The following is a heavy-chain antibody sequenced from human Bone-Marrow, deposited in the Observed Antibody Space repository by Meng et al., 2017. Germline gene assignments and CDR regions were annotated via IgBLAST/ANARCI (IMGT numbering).Heavy chain of an antibody. D-gene: IGHD6-19*01. CDR1: GYTFTGYY. V-gene: IGHV1-2*02. Sequence: ASVKVSCKASGYTFTGYYMHWVRQAPGQGLEWMGWINPNSGGTNYAQKFQGRVTMTRDTSISTAYMELSSLRSEDTAVYYCATETGYSSGWYDHYWGQGTLVTVSS. CDR2: INPNSGGT. CDR3: ATETGYSSGWYDHY. J-gene: IGHJ4*02.